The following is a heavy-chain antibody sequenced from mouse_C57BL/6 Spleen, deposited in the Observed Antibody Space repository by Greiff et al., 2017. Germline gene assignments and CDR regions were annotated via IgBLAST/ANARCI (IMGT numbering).Heavy chain of an antibody. CDR1: GYAFTNYL. J-gene: IGHJ3*01. V-gene: IGHV1-54*01. CDR3: ARTYGSSYRFAY. D-gene: IGHD1-1*01. Sequence: SGAELVRPGTSVKVSCKASGYAFTNYLIEWVKQRPGQGLEWIGVINPGSGGTNYNEKFKGKATLTADKSSSTAYMQLSSLTSEDSAVYFCARTYGSSYRFAYWGQGTLVTVSA. CDR2: INPGSGGT.